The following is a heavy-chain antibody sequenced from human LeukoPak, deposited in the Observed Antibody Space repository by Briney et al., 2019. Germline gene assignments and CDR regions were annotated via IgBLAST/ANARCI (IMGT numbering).Heavy chain of an antibody. V-gene: IGHV3-30*04. J-gene: IGHJ4*02. Sequence: GGSLRLSCAASGFTFSSYAMHWVRQAPGKGLEWVAVISYDGSNKYYADSVKGRFTISRDNSKNTLYLQMNSLRAEDMAVYYCARGPAVGATIGYWGQGTLVTVSS. CDR3: ARGPAVGATIGY. CDR1: GFTFSSYA. CDR2: ISYDGSNK. D-gene: IGHD1-26*01.